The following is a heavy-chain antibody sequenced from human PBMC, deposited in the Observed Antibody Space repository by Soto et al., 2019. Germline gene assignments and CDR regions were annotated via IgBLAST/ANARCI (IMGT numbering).Heavy chain of an antibody. CDR2: IYSAGST. CDR3: ARAREPEYSSATFFDI. V-gene: IGHV3-53*01. J-gene: IGHJ4*02. CDR1: GLTVSSSY. D-gene: IGHD5-18*01. Sequence: HPGGSLRLSCAASGLTVSSSYMSWVRQAPGKGLQWVSVIYSAGSTYYANSVKGRFTISRDISTNMVYLQMSSLTDEDTAVYYCARAREPEYSSATFFDIWGQGALVTVSS.